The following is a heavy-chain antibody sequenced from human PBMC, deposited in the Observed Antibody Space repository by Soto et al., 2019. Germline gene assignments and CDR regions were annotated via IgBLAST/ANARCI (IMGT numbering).Heavy chain of an antibody. Sequence: SETLSLTCAVYGGSFSGYYWSWIRQPPGKGLEWTGEIDHSGSTNYNPSLKSRVTISVDTSKNQFSLKLSSVTAADTAVYYCARDRSHVGFDYWGQGTLVTVSS. J-gene: IGHJ4*02. V-gene: IGHV4-34*01. CDR2: IDHSGST. CDR3: ARDRSHVGFDY. CDR1: GGSFSGYY. D-gene: IGHD1-26*01.